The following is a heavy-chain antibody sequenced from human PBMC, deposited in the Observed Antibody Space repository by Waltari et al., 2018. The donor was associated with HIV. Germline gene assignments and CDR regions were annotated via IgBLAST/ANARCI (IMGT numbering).Heavy chain of an antibody. CDR1: GFTFSNAW. Sequence: EVQLVESGGGLVKPGGSLRLSCAASGFTFSNAWMSWVRQAPGKGLEWVGRINSKTDGGTTDYAAPVKGRFTISRDDSKNTLYLQMNSLKTEDTAVYYCTTMGATLDYWGQGTLVTVSS. V-gene: IGHV3-15*01. CDR3: TTMGATLDY. D-gene: IGHD1-26*01. CDR2: INSKTDGGTT. J-gene: IGHJ4*02.